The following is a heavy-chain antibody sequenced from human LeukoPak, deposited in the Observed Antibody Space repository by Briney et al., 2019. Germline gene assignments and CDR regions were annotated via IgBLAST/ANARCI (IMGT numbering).Heavy chain of an antibody. J-gene: IGHJ4*02. CDR3: ARRQGNYYDSSGYDL. CDR2: IYPGDSDT. Sequence: PGESLKISCTGSGYSFTTYWIGWVRQMPGKGLEWMGIIYPGDSDTTYSPSFQGQVTISADKSISTAYLQWSSLKASDTAMYYCARRQGNYYDSSGYDLWGQGTLVTVSS. D-gene: IGHD3-22*01. V-gene: IGHV5-51*01. CDR1: GYSFTTYW.